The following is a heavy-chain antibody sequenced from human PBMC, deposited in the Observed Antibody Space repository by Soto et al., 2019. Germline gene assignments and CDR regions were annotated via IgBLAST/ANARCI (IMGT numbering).Heavy chain of an antibody. D-gene: IGHD3-9*01. CDR1: GFTFSSYA. CDR2: ISGSGGST. CDR3: AKAPHYDILTGYPFDY. J-gene: IGHJ4*02. V-gene: IGHV3-23*01. Sequence: GGSLRLSCAASGFTFSSYAMSWVRQAPGKGLEWVSAISGSGGSTYYADSVKGRFTISRDNSKNTLYLQMNSLRAEDTAVYYCAKAPHYDILTGYPFDYWGQGTLVTVSS.